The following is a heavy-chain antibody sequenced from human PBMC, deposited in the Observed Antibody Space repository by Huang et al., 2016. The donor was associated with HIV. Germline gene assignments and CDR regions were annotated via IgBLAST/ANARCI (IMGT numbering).Heavy chain of an antibody. V-gene: IGHV3-7*01. CDR3: ATKADAMDV. J-gene: IGHJ6*02. D-gene: IGHD2-8*01. Sequence: LVESGGGLVRPGGSLRLSCAGSTVTFRAYWMTWVRQSPGKGREGGASIRKDGSEKHYVDSVEGRFNISRDNGKKLLFLEMRSLGVDDTAVYFCATKADAMDVWGQGTTVIVSS. CDR2: IRKDGSEK. CDR1: TVTFRAYW.